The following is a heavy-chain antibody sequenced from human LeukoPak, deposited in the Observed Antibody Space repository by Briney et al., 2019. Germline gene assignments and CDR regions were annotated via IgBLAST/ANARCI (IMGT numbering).Heavy chain of an antibody. CDR1: GFSLSSYA. D-gene: IGHD6-19*01. Sequence: PGGSLRLSCAASGFSLSSYAMSWVRQAPGKGLEWVSSISGSGDNTYYAESVKGRFTISRDNSKNTLFLQMSSLRAEDTAVFYCAKRSGYTTGWFFDFWGPGTLVTVSS. CDR2: ISGSGDNT. V-gene: IGHV3-23*01. J-gene: IGHJ4*02. CDR3: AKRSGYTTGWFFDF.